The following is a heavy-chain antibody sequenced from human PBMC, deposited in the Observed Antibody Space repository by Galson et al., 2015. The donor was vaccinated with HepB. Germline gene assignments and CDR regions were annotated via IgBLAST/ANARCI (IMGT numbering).Heavy chain of an antibody. V-gene: IGHV3-21*01. CDR2: ISSSSSYI. J-gene: IGHJ6*02. Sequence: SLRLSCAASGFTFSSYSMNWVRQAPGEGLEWVSSISSSSSYIYYADSVKGRFTISRDNAKNSLYLQMNSLRAEDTAVYYCARDRRGESGSYRFGEAYGMDVWGQGTTVTVSS. CDR1: GFTFSSYS. D-gene: IGHD1-26*01. CDR3: ARDRRGESGSYRFGEAYGMDV.